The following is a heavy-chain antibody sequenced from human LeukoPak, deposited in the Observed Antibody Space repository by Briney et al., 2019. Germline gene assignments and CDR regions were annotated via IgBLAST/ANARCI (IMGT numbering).Heavy chain of an antibody. Sequence: SETLSLTCTVSGGSISSDSYYWSWIRQPAGKGLEWIGRIYTSGSTNYNPSLKSRATISVDTSKNPFSLKLSSVTAADTAVYYCARGALYYDILTGYSTDAFDIWGQGTMVTVSS. V-gene: IGHV4-61*02. CDR1: GGSISSDSYY. J-gene: IGHJ3*02. CDR2: IYTSGST. CDR3: ARGALYYDILTGYSTDAFDI. D-gene: IGHD3-9*01.